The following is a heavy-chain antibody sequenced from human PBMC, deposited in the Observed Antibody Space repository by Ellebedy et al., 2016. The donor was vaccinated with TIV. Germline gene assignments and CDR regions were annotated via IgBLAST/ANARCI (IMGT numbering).Heavy chain of an antibody. J-gene: IGHJ4*02. V-gene: IGHV3-48*04. CDR1: GFTFSSYS. Sequence: PGGSLRLSCAASGFTFSSYSMNWVRQAPGKGLEWVSYISSSSSTIYYADSVKGRFTISRDNAKNSLYLQMNSLRAEDTAVYYCARADTDYGIPFDYWGQGTLVTVSS. CDR3: ARADTDYGIPFDY. CDR2: ISSSSSTI. D-gene: IGHD4-17*01.